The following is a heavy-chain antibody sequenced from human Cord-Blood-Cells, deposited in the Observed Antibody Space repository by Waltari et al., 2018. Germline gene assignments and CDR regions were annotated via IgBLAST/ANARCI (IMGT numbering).Heavy chain of an antibody. V-gene: IGHV1-3*01. D-gene: IGHD6-13*01. CDR3: ARIPLGYSYYYYGMDV. CDR1: GYTFTSYA. J-gene: IGHJ6*02. CDR2: INAGNGNT. Sequence: QVQLVQSGAEVKKPGASVKVSCKASGYTFTSYAMHWVRQAPGQRLEWMGWINAGNGNTKYSQKFQGRVTITRDTSASTAYMELSSLRSEDTAVYYWARIPLGYSYYYYGMDVWGQGTTVTVSS.